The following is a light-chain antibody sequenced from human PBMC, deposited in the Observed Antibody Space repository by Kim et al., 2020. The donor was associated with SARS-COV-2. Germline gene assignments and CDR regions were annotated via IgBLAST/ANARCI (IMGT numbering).Light chain of an antibody. V-gene: IGLV3-19*01. CDR1: SLRSYD. CDR2: GKN. Sequence: LGQTVRITCQGDSLRSYDASWYQQKPGQAPVLVIYGKNNRPSGIPDRFSGSSSGNTASLTITGAQAEDEADYYCNSRDSSGNHRVVFGGGTQLTVL. CDR3: NSRDSSGNHRVV. J-gene: IGLJ2*01.